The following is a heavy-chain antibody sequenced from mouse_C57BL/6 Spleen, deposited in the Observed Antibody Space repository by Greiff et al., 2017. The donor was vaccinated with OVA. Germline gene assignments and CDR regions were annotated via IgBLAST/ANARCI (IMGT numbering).Heavy chain of an antibody. Sequence: QVQLKQSGPELVKPGASVKISCKASGYAFSSSWMNWVKQRPGKGLEWIGRIYPGDGDTNYNGKFKGKATLTADKSSSTAYMQLSSLTSEDSAVYFCARSGYGNFVFDYWGQGTTLTVSS. CDR1: GYAFSSSW. V-gene: IGHV1-82*01. CDR2: IYPGDGDT. J-gene: IGHJ2*01. D-gene: IGHD2-1*01. CDR3: ARSGYGNFVFDY.